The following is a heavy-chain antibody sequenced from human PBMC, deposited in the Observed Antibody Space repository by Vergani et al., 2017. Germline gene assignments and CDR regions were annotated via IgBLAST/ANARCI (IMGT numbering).Heavy chain of an antibody. D-gene: IGHD2-2*01. V-gene: IGHV3-23*01. CDR1: GFTFSSYA. J-gene: IGHJ3*02. Sequence: EVQLLESGGGLVQPGGSLRLSCAASGFTFSSYAMSWVRQAPGKGLEWVSAISGSGGSTDYADSVKGRFTISRDNSKNTLYLQMNSLRAEDTAVYYCAKDLRSYCSSTSCALDAFDIWGQGTMVTVS. CDR3: AKDLRSYCSSTSCALDAFDI. CDR2: ISGSGGST.